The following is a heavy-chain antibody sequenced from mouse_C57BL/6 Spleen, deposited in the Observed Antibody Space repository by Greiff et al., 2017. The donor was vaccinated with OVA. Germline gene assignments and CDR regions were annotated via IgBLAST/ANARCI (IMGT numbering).Heavy chain of an antibody. Sequence: QVQLQQPGAELVKPGASVKMSCKASGYTFTSYWITWVKQRPGQGLEWIGDIYPGSGSTNYNEKFKSKATLTVDTSSSPAYMQLSSLTSEDSAVYYCARRDYSNYVGKNYFDYWGQGTTLTVSS. J-gene: IGHJ2*01. D-gene: IGHD2-5*01. CDR3: ARRDYSNYVGKNYFDY. CDR1: GYTFTSYW. V-gene: IGHV1-55*01. CDR2: IYPGSGST.